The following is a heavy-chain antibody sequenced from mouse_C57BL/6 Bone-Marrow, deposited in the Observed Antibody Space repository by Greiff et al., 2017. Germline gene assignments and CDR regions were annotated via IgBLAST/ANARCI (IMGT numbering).Heavy chain of an antibody. CDR2: IDPSDSYT. Sequence: VQLQQPGAELVKPGASVKLSCKASGYTFTSYWMQWVKQRPGQGLEWIGEIDPSDSYTNYNQKFKGKATLTVDTSSSTAYMQLSSLTSEDSAVYYCASLYYYGSSSYYAMDYWGQGTSVTVSS. J-gene: IGHJ4*01. CDR3: ASLYYYGSSSYYAMDY. V-gene: IGHV1-50*01. D-gene: IGHD1-1*01. CDR1: GYTFTSYW.